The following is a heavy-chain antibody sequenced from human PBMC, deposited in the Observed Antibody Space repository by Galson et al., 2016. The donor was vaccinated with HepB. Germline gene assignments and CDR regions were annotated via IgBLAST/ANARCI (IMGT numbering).Heavy chain of an antibody. CDR1: GFSLSTSGEG. V-gene: IGHV2-5*02. J-gene: IGHJ4*02. Sequence: PALVKPTQTLTLTCTFSGFSLSTSGEGVGWIRQPPGKALEWLALIYWDDDKRFSPSLKSRFSITKDTSKNQVVLTMTNMDPVDTGTYYCAHRVRAASDAYYFDYWGQGTLVTASS. CDR2: IYWDDDK. CDR3: AHRVRAASDAYYFDY. D-gene: IGHD6-13*01.